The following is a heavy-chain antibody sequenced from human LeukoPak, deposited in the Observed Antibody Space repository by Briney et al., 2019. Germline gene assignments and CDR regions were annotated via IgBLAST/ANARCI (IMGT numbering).Heavy chain of an antibody. CDR3: AKDPPTTGTTFDN. J-gene: IGHJ4*02. CDR2: IGGGGVDT. Sequence: PGGSLRLSCAASGFTFSSYAMSWVRQAPGKGLERVSSIGGGGVDTYYADSVKGRFTISRDNSKNTLYLQMNSPRVEDTAVYYCAKDPPTTGTTFDNWGRGTLVTVSS. D-gene: IGHD1-1*01. V-gene: IGHV3-23*01. CDR1: GFTFSSYA.